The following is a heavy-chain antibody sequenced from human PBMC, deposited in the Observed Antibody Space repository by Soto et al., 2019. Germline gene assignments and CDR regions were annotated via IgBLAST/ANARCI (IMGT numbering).Heavy chain of an antibody. CDR2: INAYNGNT. J-gene: IGHJ5*02. Sequence: QVQLVQSGAEVKKPGASVKVSCKASGYTFTSYGLSWVRQAPGTGLEWMGRINAYNGNTNYAQKLQGRATMTTDTSTSTAYMELMSLRSDDTAVYYSARVLPPCDPWGQGTLVTVSS. CDR1: GYTFTSYG. CDR3: ARVLPPCDP. V-gene: IGHV1-18*01.